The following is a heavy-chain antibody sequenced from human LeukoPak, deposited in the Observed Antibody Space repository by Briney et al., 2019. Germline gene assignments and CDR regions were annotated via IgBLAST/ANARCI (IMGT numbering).Heavy chain of an antibody. Sequence: PGGSLRLSCVASGFTFTSYWMSWVRQAPGKGLEWVANINEDGSEKYYVDSVKGRFTISRDNSKNTLYLQMNSLRAEDTAVYYCANYPIVVVPAANDYWGQGTLVTVSS. CDR2: INEDGSEK. CDR1: GFTFTSYW. V-gene: IGHV3-7*03. J-gene: IGHJ4*02. D-gene: IGHD2-2*01. CDR3: ANYPIVVVPAANDY.